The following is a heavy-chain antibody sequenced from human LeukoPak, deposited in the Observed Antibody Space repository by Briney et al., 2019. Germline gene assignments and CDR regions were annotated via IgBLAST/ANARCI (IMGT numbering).Heavy chain of an antibody. CDR3: ATDLWAYSSG. Sequence: ASVKVSCKASGYTFTSYGISWVRQAPGQGLEWMGWISAYNGNTNYAQKLQGRVTMTRDTSISTAYMELSRLRSDDTAVYYCATDLWAYSSGWGQGTLVTVSS. J-gene: IGHJ4*02. D-gene: IGHD5-18*01. V-gene: IGHV1-18*01. CDR2: ISAYNGNT. CDR1: GYTFTSYG.